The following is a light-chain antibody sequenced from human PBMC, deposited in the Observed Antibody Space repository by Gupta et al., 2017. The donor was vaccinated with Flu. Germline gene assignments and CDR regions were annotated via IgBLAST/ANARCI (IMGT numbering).Light chain of an antibody. J-gene: IGKJ4*01. Sequence: DIVLTQSPGTLSLSAGERATLSCRASQSVSNNYLAWYQQKPGRAPRLLIYGASSRATAIPDRFSGSGSGTDFSLTISRVEPEDFAVYYCQQYGSPPLTFGGGTKVEI. CDR2: GAS. CDR3: QQYGSPPLT. V-gene: IGKV3-20*01. CDR1: QSVSNNY.